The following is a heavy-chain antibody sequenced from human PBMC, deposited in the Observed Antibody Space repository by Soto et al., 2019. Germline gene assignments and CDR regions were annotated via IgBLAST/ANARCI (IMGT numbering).Heavy chain of an antibody. V-gene: IGHV3-30*18. Sequence: QVQLVESGGGVVQLGRSLRLPWAAPGLTFSSYAMHWVRQAPGRGRGGVAVISYDGSNKYYADSVKGRFTISRDNSKNTLYLQMNSLRAEDTAVYYCAKDLLGPGRAYGMDVWGQGTTVTVSS. D-gene: IGHD7-27*01. CDR2: ISYDGSNK. CDR1: GLTFSSYA. J-gene: IGHJ6*02. CDR3: AKDLLGPGRAYGMDV.